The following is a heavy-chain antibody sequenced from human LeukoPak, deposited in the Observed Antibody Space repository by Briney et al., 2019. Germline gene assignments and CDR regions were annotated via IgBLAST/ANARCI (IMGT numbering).Heavy chain of an antibody. J-gene: IGHJ3*02. V-gene: IGHV1-2*02. CDR3: ANYCSGGSSYSGNAFDI. D-gene: IGHD2-15*01. Sequence: ASVKVSCKASGYTFTGYYMHWVRQAPGQGLEWMGWINPNSGGTNYAQKFQGRVTMTRDTSISTAYMELSRLRSDDTAVYYCANYCSGGSSYSGNAFDIWGQGTMVTVSS. CDR1: GYTFTGYY. CDR2: INPNSGGT.